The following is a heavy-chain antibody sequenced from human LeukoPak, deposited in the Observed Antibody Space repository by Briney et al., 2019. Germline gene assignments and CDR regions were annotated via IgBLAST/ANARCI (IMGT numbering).Heavy chain of an antibody. V-gene: IGHV1-69*05. J-gene: IGHJ5*02. CDR3: ARNTYYDFWSGYPYNWFDP. D-gene: IGHD3-3*01. CDR2: IIPIFGTA. Sequence: GASVKVSCKASGGTFSSYAISWVRQAPGQGLEWMGRIIPIFGTANYAQRFQGRVTITTDESTSTAYMELRSLRSDDTAVYYCARNTYYDFWSGYPYNWFDPWGQGTLVTVSS. CDR1: GGTFSSYA.